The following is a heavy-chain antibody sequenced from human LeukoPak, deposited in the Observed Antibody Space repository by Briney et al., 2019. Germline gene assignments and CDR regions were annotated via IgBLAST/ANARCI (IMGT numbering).Heavy chain of an antibody. D-gene: IGHD6-19*01. Sequence: ASVKVSCTASGYTFTNYGISWVRQAPGQGLEWMGWISSYNGNTKYAQKLQGRVTMTIDTSTSTAYMELRSLRSDDTAVYYCARDGYSSDWYPLDAFEIWGQGTMVTVSS. CDR3: ARDGYSSDWYPLDAFEI. V-gene: IGHV1-18*01. J-gene: IGHJ3*02. CDR2: ISSYNGNT. CDR1: GYTFTNYG.